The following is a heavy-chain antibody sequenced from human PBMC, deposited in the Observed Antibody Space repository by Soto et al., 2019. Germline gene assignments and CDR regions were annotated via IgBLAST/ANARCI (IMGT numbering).Heavy chain of an antibody. CDR3: PSASYDFWSGNLDY. J-gene: IGHJ4*02. V-gene: IGHV1-3*01. Sequence: SVKVSCNASGYTFTSYAMHWVRQAPGQRLEWMGWINAGNGNTKYSQKFQGRVTITRDTSASTAYMELSSLRSEDTAVYYCPSASYDFWSGNLDYWGQGTLVTVSS. CDR1: GYTFTSYA. CDR2: INAGNGNT. D-gene: IGHD3-3*01.